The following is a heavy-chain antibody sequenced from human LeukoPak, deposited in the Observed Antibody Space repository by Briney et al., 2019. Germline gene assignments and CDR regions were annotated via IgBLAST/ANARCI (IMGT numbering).Heavy chain of an antibody. CDR3: ASQRGGSNYGWVSDY. Sequence: QPGGPWRPSCAASGFTFSSYAMSWVRQPPEKVLEWVSVIGGSGDNRYYADYVQGRLAISRDNSKNTLYLHMNSLRDEDTAVYYCASQRGGSNYGWVSDYWGQGTLVTVSS. D-gene: IGHD5-18*01. CDR1: GFTFSSYA. V-gene: IGHV3-23*01. CDR2: IGGSGDNR. J-gene: IGHJ4*02.